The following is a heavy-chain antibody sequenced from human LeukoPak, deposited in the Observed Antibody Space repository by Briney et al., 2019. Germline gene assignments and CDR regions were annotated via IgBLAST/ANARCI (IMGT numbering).Heavy chain of an antibody. CDR1: GGSIRSYY. V-gene: IGHV4-59*01. Sequence: SETLSLTCTVSGGSIRSYYWSWIRQPPGKGLEWIGYIYYSGSTNYNPSLKSRVTMSVDTSKNQFSLKLSSVTAADTAVYYCARGRSSMVRGYYYYYMDVWGKGTTVTISS. J-gene: IGHJ6*03. D-gene: IGHD3-10*01. CDR3: ARGRSSMVRGYYYYYMDV. CDR2: IYYSGST.